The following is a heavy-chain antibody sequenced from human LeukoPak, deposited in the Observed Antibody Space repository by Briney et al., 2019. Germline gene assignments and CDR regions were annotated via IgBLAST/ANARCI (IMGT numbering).Heavy chain of an antibody. Sequence: GGSLRLSCPASGFTFSSYWMHWVRQAPGKGLVWVSRINTDGSSTSYADSVKGRFTISRDNAKKTLYLQMNSLRAEDTAVYYCARDQGSSGGYYYYYYMDVWGKGTTVTVSS. CDR3: ARDQGSSGGYYYYYYMDV. J-gene: IGHJ6*03. CDR2: INTDGSST. CDR1: GFTFSSYW. D-gene: IGHD6-19*01. V-gene: IGHV3-74*01.